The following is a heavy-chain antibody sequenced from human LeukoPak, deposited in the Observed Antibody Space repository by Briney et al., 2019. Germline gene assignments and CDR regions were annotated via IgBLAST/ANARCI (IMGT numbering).Heavy chain of an antibody. CDR2: TSGSGGNP. J-gene: IGHJ4*02. CDR1: GFAFSSYA. D-gene: IGHD3-10*01. CDR3: AKETGIILVRGAVDY. V-gene: IGHV3-23*01. Sequence: QPGGSLRLSCAASGFAFSSYAMSWVRQAPGKGLEWVSVTSGSGGNPYYADSVKGRFTISRDSSKNTLYLHMNSLRAEDTALYYCAKETGIILVRGAVDYWGQGTLVTVSS.